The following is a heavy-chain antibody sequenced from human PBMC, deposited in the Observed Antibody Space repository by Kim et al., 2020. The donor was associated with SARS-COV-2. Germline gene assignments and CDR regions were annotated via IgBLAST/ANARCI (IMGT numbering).Heavy chain of an antibody. V-gene: IGHV4-59*13. CDR2: IYYSGST. D-gene: IGHD6-13*01. Sequence: SETLSLTCTVSGGSISSYYWSWIRQPPGKGLEWIGYIYYSGSTNYNPSLKSRVTISVDTSKNQFSLKLSSVTAADTAVYYCARSIAAAQKYLYYYYGMDVWGQGTTVTVSS. CDR1: GGSISSYY. J-gene: IGHJ6*02. CDR3: ARSIAAAQKYLYYYYGMDV.